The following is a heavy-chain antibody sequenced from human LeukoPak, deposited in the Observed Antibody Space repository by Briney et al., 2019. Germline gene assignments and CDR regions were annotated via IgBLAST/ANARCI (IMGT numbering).Heavy chain of an antibody. J-gene: IGHJ4*02. Sequence: SETLSLTCTVSGGSISSSSYYWGWIRQPPGKGLEWIGSIYYSGSTYYNPSLKSRVTISVDTSKNQFSLKLSSVTVADTAVYYCAREVDITMIVVVTVFDYWGQGTLVTVSS. CDR2: IYYSGST. V-gene: IGHV4-39*07. CDR3: AREVDITMIVVVTVFDY. D-gene: IGHD3-22*01. CDR1: GGSISSSSYY.